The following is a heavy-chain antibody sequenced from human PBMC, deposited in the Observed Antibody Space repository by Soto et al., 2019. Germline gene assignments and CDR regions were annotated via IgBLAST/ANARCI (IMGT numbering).Heavy chain of an antibody. D-gene: IGHD2-2*01. Sequence: ASVKVSCKVSGYTLTELSMHWVRQAPGKGLEWMGGFDPEDGETIYAQKFQGRVTMTEDTSTDTAYMELSSLRSEDTAVYYCATVGPKAGVVVPAAKGDYYYYGMDVWGQGTTVTVSS. CDR3: ATVGPKAGVVVPAAKGDYYYYGMDV. V-gene: IGHV1-24*01. CDR1: GYTLTELS. J-gene: IGHJ6*02. CDR2: FDPEDGET.